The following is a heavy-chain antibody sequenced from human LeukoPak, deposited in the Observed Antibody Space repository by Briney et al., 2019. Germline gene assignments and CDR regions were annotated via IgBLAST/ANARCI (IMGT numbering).Heavy chain of an antibody. D-gene: IGHD2-2*01. CDR1: GGSFSGYY. CDR2: INHSGST. J-gene: IGHJ4*02. Sequence: SETLSLTCAVYGGSFSGYYWSWIRQPPGKGLEWIGEINHSGSTNYNPSLKSRVTISVDTSKNQFSLKLSSVTAADTAVYYCARLWVSGYCGSTSCYRDDYWGQGTLVTVSS. V-gene: IGHV4-34*01. CDR3: ARLWVSGYCGSTSCYRDDY.